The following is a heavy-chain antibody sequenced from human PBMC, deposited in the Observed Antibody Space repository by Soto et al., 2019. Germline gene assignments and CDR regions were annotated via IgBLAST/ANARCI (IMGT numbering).Heavy chain of an antibody. Sequence: QITLKESGPPLVKPTQTLTLTCTFSGFSLSTSGVGVGWIRQPPGKALEWLALIYWDDDKRYSPSLKSRLTIPKDTSKNQVVLTMTNMDPVDTATYYCAHVYGGYDNFDYWGQGTLVTVSS. D-gene: IGHD5-12*01. CDR3: AHVYGGYDNFDY. CDR1: GFSLSTSGVG. J-gene: IGHJ4*02. V-gene: IGHV2-5*02. CDR2: IYWDDDK.